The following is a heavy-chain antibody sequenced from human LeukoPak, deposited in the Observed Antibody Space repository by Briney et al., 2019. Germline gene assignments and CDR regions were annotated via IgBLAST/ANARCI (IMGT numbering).Heavy chain of an antibody. CDR1: GFTFRSYA. J-gene: IGHJ4*02. CDR2: ISSSGGTT. V-gene: IGHV3-23*01. D-gene: IGHD6-19*01. CDR3: AHPSSGWTSFDY. Sequence: GSLRLSCAASGFTFRSYAMNWVRQAPGKGLEWVSGISSSGGTTYYADSVRGRFTISRDNSKNTLYLQMKSLRAEDTAVYYCAHPSSGWTSFDYWGQGILVTVSS.